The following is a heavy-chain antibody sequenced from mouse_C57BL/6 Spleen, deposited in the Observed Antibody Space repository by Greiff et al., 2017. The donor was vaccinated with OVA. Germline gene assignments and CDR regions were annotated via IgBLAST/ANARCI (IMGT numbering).Heavy chain of an antibody. CDR1: GFSFNTYA. CDR2: IRSKSNNYAT. V-gene: IGHV10-1*01. D-gene: IGHD1-1*01. CDR3: VRRSYYGSSYWYFDV. Sequence: EVHLVESGGGLVQPKGSLKLSCAASGFSFNTYAMNWVRQAPGKGLEWVARIRSKSNNYATYYAESVKDRFTISRDDSESMLYLQMNNLKTEDTAMYYCVRRSYYGSSYWYFDVWGTGTTVTVSS. J-gene: IGHJ1*03.